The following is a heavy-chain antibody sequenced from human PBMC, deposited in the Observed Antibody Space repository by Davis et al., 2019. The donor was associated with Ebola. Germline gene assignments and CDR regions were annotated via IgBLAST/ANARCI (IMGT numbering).Heavy chain of an antibody. CDR3: TTSPRYLEDY. V-gene: IGHV1-46*01. D-gene: IGHD1-1*01. Sequence: ASVKVSCKASGATFSSYAISWVRQAPGQGLEWMGIINPSGGSTSYAQKFQGRVTMTRDTSTSTVYMELNSLKTEDTAVYYCTTSPRYLEDYWGQGTLVTVSS. CDR2: INPSGGST. J-gene: IGHJ4*02. CDR1: GATFSSYA.